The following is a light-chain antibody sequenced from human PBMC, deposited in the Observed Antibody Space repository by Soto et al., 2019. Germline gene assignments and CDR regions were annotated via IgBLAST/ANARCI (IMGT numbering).Light chain of an antibody. V-gene: IGKV3-20*01. CDR1: QSVSSSY. CDR2: GAS. CDR3: QQYGSSH. Sequence: EIVLTQSPGTLSLSPGERATLSCRASQSVSSSYLAWYQQKPGQAPRLLIYGASSRATGIQDRFSGSGSGTDFTITISRLEPEDFAVYYCQQYGSSHFGGVTKADSK. J-gene: IGKJ4*01.